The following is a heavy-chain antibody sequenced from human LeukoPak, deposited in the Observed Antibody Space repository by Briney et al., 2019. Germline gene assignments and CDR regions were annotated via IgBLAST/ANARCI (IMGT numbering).Heavy chain of an antibody. CDR2: ISGSGGSA. Sequence: GGSLRLSCAASGFTFSSYAMSWVRQAPGKGLEWVSAISGSGGSAYYADSVRGRFTISRDNSKNTLYLQMNSLRAEDTAVYYCAKPGTYYYDSSGYPNWGQGTLVTVSS. CDR3: AKPGTYYYDSSGYPN. J-gene: IGHJ4*02. D-gene: IGHD3-22*01. CDR1: GFTFSSYA. V-gene: IGHV3-23*01.